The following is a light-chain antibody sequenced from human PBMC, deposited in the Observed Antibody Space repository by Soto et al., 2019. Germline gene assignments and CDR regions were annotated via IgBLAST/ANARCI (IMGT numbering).Light chain of an antibody. J-gene: IGKJ1*01. V-gene: IGKV2-28*01. CDR3: MQSLQTPLT. CDR2: LGS. Sequence: DSVMTQSPLSLPVTPGEPASISCRSSQSLLNSNGYNCLEWYLQKPGESAQLLIYLGSNRASGVPDRFSGSGAGTDFTLKISRVEAEDVVVYFCMQSLQTPLTFGQGTKVEIK. CDR1: QSLLNSNGYNC.